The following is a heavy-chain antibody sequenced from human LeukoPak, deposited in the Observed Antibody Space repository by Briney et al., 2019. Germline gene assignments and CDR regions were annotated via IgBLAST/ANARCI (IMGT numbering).Heavy chain of an antibody. CDR1: GFTVSSDY. J-gene: IGHJ4*02. CDR2: IYSGGTT. D-gene: IGHD1-1*01. CDR3: ARTGNPATGDY. V-gene: IGHV3-53*01. Sequence: GGSLRLSCAASGFTVSSDYISSVRQAPGKGLEWVSVIYSGGTTYYADSVKGRFTISRDNSKNTLFLQMNSRRAEDTAVYYCARTGNPATGDYWGQGTLVAVSS.